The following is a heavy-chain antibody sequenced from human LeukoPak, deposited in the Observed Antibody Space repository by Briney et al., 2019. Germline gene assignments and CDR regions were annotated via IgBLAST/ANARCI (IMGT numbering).Heavy chain of an antibody. CDR1: GFIVSSNY. V-gene: IGHV3-53*01. CDR3: AKLGEGGLRFGELSLYY. Sequence: GGSLRLSCAASGFIVSSNYVTWVRQAPGKGLEWVSVIYSGGSTYYADSIKGRFTISRDNSKNTLYLQMNSLRAEDTAVYYCAKLGEGGLRFGELSLYYWGQGTLVTVSS. CDR2: IYSGGST. J-gene: IGHJ4*02. D-gene: IGHD3-16*02.